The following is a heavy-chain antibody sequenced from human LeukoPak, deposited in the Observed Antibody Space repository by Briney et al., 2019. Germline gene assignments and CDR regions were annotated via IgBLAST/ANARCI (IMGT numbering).Heavy chain of an antibody. D-gene: IGHD4-11*01. V-gene: IGHV1-2*06. CDR2: INPNNGDT. CDR1: GYTLTELS. J-gene: IGHJ5*02. CDR3: TREDYNSRNWFDP. Sequence: ASVKVSCKVSGYTLTELSMHWMRQAPGQGLEWMGRINPNNGDTNFAQKFQGRVTMTRDASMNTAYMELSRLRFDDTAIYYCTREDYNSRNWFDPWGQGTLVTVSS.